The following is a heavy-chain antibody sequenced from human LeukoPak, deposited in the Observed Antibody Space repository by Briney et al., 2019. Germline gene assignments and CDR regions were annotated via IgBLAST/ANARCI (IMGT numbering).Heavy chain of an antibody. V-gene: IGHV4-34*01. CDR3: ARAQGTGWNEIY. CDR2: INHSGST. Sequence: SETLSLTCAVYGGSFSGYYWSWIRQPPGKGLEWIGEINHSGSTNYNPSLKSRVTISVDKSKNQFSLKLSSVTAADTAVYYCARAQGTGWNEIYWGQGTLVTVSS. CDR1: GGSFSGYY. D-gene: IGHD1-1*01. J-gene: IGHJ4*02.